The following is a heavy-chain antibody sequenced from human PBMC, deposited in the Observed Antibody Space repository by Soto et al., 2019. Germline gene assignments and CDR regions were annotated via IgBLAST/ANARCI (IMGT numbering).Heavy chain of an antibody. Sequence: GGSLRLSCAASGFTFSRCAMNWVRQAPGKGLEWLSYIGPSSSVIYYAESVKGRFTISRDNGKKSLYLQLNSLRAEDTALYYCAIVKHVYGDYDGIDFWRQGTLVTVSS. CDR1: GFTFSRCA. J-gene: IGHJ4*02. CDR2: IGPSSSVI. CDR3: AIVKHVYGDYDGIDF. D-gene: IGHD4-17*01. V-gene: IGHV3-48*01.